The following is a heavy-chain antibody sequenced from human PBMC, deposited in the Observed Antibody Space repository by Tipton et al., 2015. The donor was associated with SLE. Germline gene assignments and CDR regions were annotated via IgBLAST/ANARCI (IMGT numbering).Heavy chain of an antibody. CDR1: GFTFSSYS. V-gene: IGHV3-21*01. D-gene: IGHD1-26*01. Sequence: SLRLSCAASGFTFSSYSMNWVRQAPGKGLEWVSSISSSSSYIYYADSVKGRFTISRDNAKNSLYLQMNSLRAEDTAVYYCARGPALGAVDAFDIWGQGTMVTVSS. J-gene: IGHJ3*02. CDR2: ISSSSSYI. CDR3: ARGPALGAVDAFDI.